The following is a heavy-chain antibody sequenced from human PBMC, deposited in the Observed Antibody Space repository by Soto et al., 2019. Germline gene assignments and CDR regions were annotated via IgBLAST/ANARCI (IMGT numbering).Heavy chain of an antibody. V-gene: IGHV3-74*01. CDR3: ARDVPAAMGNYYYYYYMDV. CDR1: GFTFSSYW. Sequence: GGSLRLSCAASGFTFSSYWMHWVRQAPGKGLVWVSRINSDGSSTSYADSVKGRFTISRDNAKNTLYLQMNSLRAEDTAVYYCARDVPAAMGNYYYYYYMDVWGKGTTVTVSS. CDR2: INSDGSST. D-gene: IGHD2-2*01. J-gene: IGHJ6*03.